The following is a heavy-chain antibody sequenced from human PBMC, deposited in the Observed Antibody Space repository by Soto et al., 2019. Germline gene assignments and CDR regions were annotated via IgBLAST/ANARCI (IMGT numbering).Heavy chain of an antibody. CDR3: ARGGALRFLEWFRDGFDY. V-gene: IGHV3-33*01. D-gene: IGHD3-3*01. J-gene: IGHJ4*02. CDR2: IWYDGSNK. Sequence: VAVIWYDGSNKYYADSVKGRFTISRDNSKNTLYLQMNSLRAEDTAVYYCARGGALRFLEWFRDGFDYWGQGTLVTVSS.